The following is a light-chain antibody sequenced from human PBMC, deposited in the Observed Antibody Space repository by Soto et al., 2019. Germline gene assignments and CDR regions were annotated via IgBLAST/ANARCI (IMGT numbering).Light chain of an antibody. J-gene: IGLJ1*01. V-gene: IGLV2-14*01. CDR1: SSDVGGYNY. Sequence: QSVLTQPASVSGSPGQSITISCTGTSSDVGGYNYVSWYQQHPGKAPKLMIYDVSNRPSGVSNRFSGSKSGNTASLTISGLQAEDEADYYCSSYTSGSLYVFGTGTKVTVL. CDR3: SSYTSGSLYV. CDR2: DVS.